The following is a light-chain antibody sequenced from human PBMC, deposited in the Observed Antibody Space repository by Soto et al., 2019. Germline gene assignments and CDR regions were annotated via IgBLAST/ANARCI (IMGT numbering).Light chain of an antibody. CDR1: QTIGAY. CDR2: DAS. Sequence: VLAQSPATLSLSPGEKATLSCRASQTIGAYLAWYQHKPGQAPRLLIFDASHRASGVPPRFSGSGSGTDFTITISSLEPEDFAIYYCQQRSYWPQYTFGQGTKLEI. V-gene: IGKV3-11*01. J-gene: IGKJ2*01. CDR3: QQRSYWPQYT.